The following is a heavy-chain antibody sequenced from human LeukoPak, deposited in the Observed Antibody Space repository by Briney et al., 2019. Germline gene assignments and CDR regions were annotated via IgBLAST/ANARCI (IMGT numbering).Heavy chain of an antibody. Sequence: ASVKVSCKASGYTFTSYDINWVRQATGQGLEWMGWMNPNSGNTGYAQKFQGRVTMTRNTSISTAYMELSSLRSEGTAVYYCARGNGDYEGFYYYYYMDVWGKGTTVTISS. J-gene: IGHJ6*03. CDR3: ARGNGDYEGFYYYYYMDV. CDR2: MNPNSGNT. V-gene: IGHV1-8*01. D-gene: IGHD4-17*01. CDR1: GYTFTSYD.